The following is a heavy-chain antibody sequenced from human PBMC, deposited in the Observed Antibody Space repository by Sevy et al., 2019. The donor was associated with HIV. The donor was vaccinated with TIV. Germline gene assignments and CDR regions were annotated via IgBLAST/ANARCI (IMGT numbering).Heavy chain of an antibody. CDR3: ARVVAAARPYYYYGMDV. CDR2: IIPIFGTA. J-gene: IGHJ6*02. V-gene: IGHV1-69*13. CDR1: GGTFSSYA. Sequence: ASVKVSCKASGGTFSSYAISWVRQAPGQWLEWMGGIIPIFGTANYAQKFQGRVTITADESTSTAYMELSSLRSEDTAVYYCARVVAAARPYYYYGMDVWGQGTTVTVSS. D-gene: IGHD6-13*01.